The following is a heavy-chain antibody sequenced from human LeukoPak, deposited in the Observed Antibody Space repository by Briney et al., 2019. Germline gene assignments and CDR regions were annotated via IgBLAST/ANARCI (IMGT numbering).Heavy chain of an antibody. D-gene: IGHD5/OR15-5a*01. CDR2: MSYDGSKE. V-gene: IGHV3-30*03. CDR3: LVWRHVFDR. Sequence: GGSLRLSCAASGFTFSSYGMHWVRQAPGKGLEWVAVMSYDGSKEYYADSVKGRFTISRDNSKNTLYLQMNSLRVEDTAVYYCLVWRHVFDRWGQGTLVTVSS. CDR1: GFTFSSYG. J-gene: IGHJ5*02.